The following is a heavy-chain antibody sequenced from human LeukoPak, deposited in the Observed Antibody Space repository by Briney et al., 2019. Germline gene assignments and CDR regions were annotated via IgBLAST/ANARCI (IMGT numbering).Heavy chain of an antibody. Sequence: ASVKVSCKASGYTFTSYYMHWVRQAPGQGLEWMGIINPSGGSTSYAQKFQGRVTMTRDTSISTAYMELSRLRSDDTAVYYCASTVTTFSQDYYYYMDVWGKGTTVTVSS. CDR3: ASTVTTFSQDYYYYMDV. J-gene: IGHJ6*03. CDR1: GYTFTSYY. CDR2: INPSGGST. D-gene: IGHD1-7*01. V-gene: IGHV1-46*01.